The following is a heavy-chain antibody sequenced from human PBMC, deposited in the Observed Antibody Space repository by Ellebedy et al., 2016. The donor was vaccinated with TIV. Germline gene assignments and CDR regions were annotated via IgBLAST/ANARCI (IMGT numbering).Heavy chain of an antibody. CDR2: IIPIFGTA. Sequence: SVKVSCXASGGTFSSYAISWVRQAPGQGLEWMGGIIPIFGTANYAQKFQGRVTITADESTSTAYMELSSLRSEDTAVYYCARDSGSDYPYYNYAMDVWGLGTTVTVSS. V-gene: IGHV1-69*13. D-gene: IGHD1-26*01. CDR1: GGTFSSYA. CDR3: ARDSGSDYPYYNYAMDV. J-gene: IGHJ6*02.